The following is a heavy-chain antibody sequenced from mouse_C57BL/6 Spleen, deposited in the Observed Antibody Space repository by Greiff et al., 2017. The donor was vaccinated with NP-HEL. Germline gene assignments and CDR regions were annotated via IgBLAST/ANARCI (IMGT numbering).Heavy chain of an antibody. CDR3: AREGLLRYFDY. D-gene: IGHD1-1*01. CDR2: ISSGSSTI. V-gene: IGHV5-17*01. Sequence: EVKLIESGGGLVKPGGSLKLSCAASGFTFSDYGMHWVRQAPEKGLEWVAYISSGSSTIYYADTVKGRFTISRDNAKNTLFLQMTSLRSEDTAMYYCAREGLLRYFDYWGQGTTLTVSS. J-gene: IGHJ2*01. CDR1: GFTFSDYG.